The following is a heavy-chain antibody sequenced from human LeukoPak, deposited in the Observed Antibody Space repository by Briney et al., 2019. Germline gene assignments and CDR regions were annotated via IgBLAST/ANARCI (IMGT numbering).Heavy chain of an antibody. V-gene: IGHV3-74*01. CDR2: IRSDGSIT. J-gene: IGHJ4*02. CDR1: GFTFSGYW. Sequence: PGGSQRLSCAASGFTFSGYWMHWIRQAPGKGLAWVSVIRSDGSITTYADSVKGRFTISRDTAKNTLYLQMNSLRAEDTAVYYCARDGRSGNFDKWGQGTLVSVSS. CDR3: ARDGRSGNFDK. D-gene: IGHD1-26*01.